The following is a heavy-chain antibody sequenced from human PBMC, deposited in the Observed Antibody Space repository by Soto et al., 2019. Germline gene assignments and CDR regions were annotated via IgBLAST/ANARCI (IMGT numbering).Heavy chain of an antibody. CDR3: AKGRYSGTYPTDFDY. Sequence: GGSLRLSCAGSGFTFSSYGIHWVRQAPGKGLEWVALISYDGGNEKYTESVKDRFTISRDDSHNVAYLQMSSLRTEDTAMYYCAKGRYSGTYPTDFDYWGQGSLVTVSS. V-gene: IGHV3-30*18. CDR2: ISYDGGNE. CDR1: GFTFSSYG. J-gene: IGHJ4*02. D-gene: IGHD1-26*01.